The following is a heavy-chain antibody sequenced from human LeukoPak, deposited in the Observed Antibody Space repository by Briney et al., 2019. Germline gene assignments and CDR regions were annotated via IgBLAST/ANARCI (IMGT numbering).Heavy chain of an antibody. J-gene: IGHJ4*02. CDR2: MNPKSGST. D-gene: IGHD3-9*01. Sequence: ASVNISCKASGYTFSLYDINWVRQAPGQGPEWMGWMNPKSGSTGYAQKFQGRLTVTRDISINTVYMELRSLRSEDAAVYYCARYAHEHYDVVTGYFRAFTFWGQGTRVIVSS. CDR1: GYTFSLYD. V-gene: IGHV1-8*01. CDR3: ARYAHEHYDVVTGYFRAFTF.